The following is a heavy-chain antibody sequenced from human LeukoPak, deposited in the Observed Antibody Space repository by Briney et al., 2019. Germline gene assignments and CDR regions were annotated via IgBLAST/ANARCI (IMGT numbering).Heavy chain of an antibody. Sequence: ASVKVSCKASGYIFTDYYMHWVRQPPGQELGWMGRINPNSGGTNYAQKFQGRVTMTRDTSISTAYMELSRLRSDDTAVYYCARESYGLSLNYWGQGTLVTVSS. V-gene: IGHV1-2*06. J-gene: IGHJ4*02. D-gene: IGHD5-18*01. CDR2: INPNSGGT. CDR3: ARESYGLSLNY. CDR1: GYIFTDYY.